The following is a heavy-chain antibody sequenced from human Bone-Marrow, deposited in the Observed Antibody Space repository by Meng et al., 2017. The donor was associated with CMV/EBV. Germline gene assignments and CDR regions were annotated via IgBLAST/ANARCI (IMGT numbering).Heavy chain of an antibody. Sequence: LSLTCAASGFTFSSYAMHWVRQAPGKGLEWVAVISYDGSNKYYADSVKGRFTISRDNSKNTLYLQMNSLRAEDTAVYYCARDYDFWSGYRIRASYGMDVWGPGTTVPVSS. J-gene: IGHJ6*01. CDR2: ISYDGSNK. CDR3: ARDYDFWSGYRIRASYGMDV. D-gene: IGHD3-3*01. CDR1: GFTFSSYA. V-gene: IGHV3-30-3*01.